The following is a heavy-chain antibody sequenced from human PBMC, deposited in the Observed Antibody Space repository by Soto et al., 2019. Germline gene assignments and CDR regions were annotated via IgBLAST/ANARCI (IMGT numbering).Heavy chain of an antibody. Sequence: PSETLSLTCTVSGGSMSRGDYYWSWIRQPPGKGLEWIGFTYHTGSTYYSPSLKNRVAISVDTSKNQFSLKLSSVTAADTAVYFWARDPLYDYGDLSHPFDIWVQGTMVT. CDR1: GGSMSRGDYY. J-gene: IGHJ3*02. D-gene: IGHD4-17*01. CDR3: ARDPLYDYGDLSHPFDI. CDR2: TYHTGST. V-gene: IGHV4-30-4*01.